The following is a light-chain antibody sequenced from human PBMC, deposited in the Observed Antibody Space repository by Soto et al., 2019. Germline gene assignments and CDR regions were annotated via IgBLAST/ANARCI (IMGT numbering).Light chain of an antibody. Sequence: EIVLTQSPGTLSLSPGERATLSCRASQSVAINYLAWYQQKPGQAPRLLIYGASSRATGIPDRFSGSGSGTDFTLTISRLEPEDFAVYYCQQYGSSSVFGPGTKVDIK. CDR1: QSVAINY. J-gene: IGKJ3*01. CDR2: GAS. CDR3: QQYGSSSV. V-gene: IGKV3-20*01.